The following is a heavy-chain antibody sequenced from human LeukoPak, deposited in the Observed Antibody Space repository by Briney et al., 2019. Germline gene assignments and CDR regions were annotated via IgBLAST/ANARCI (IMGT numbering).Heavy chain of an antibody. CDR1: GLTFSSYW. Sequence: TGGSLRLSCAASGLTFSSYWMNWARQAPGKGLEWVSAISGSGGSTYYADSVKGRFTISRDNSKNTLYLQMNSLRAEDTAVYYCAKDGRSYYYYYGMDVWGQGTTVTVSS. CDR3: AKDGRSYYYYYGMDV. D-gene: IGHD3-16*02. V-gene: IGHV3-23*01. CDR2: ISGSGGST. J-gene: IGHJ6*02.